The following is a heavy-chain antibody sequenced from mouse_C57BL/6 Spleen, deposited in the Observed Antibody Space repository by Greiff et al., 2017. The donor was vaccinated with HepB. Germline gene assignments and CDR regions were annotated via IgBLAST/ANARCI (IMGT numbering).Heavy chain of an antibody. V-gene: IGHV5-9*01. CDR3: ARHVGY. Sequence: EVQRVESGGGLVKPGGSLKLSCAASGFTFSSYTMSWVRQTPEKRLEWVATISGGGGNTYYPDSVKGRFTISRDNAKNTLYLQMSSLRSEDTALYYCARHVGYWGQGTLVTVSA. CDR2: ISGGGGNT. CDR1: GFTFSSYT. J-gene: IGHJ3*01.